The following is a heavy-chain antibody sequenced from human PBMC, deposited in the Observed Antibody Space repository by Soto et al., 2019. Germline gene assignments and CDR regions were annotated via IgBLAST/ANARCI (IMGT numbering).Heavy chain of an antibody. Sequence: ASVKVSCKASGGTFSSYAISWVRQAPGQGLEWMGGIIPIFGTANYAQKFQGRVTITADESTSTAYMELSSLRSEDTAVYYCARDSSGYEGCFGYWGQGTLVTVSS. J-gene: IGHJ4*02. V-gene: IGHV1-69*13. CDR3: ARDSSGYEGCFGY. CDR2: IIPIFGTA. D-gene: IGHD3-22*01. CDR1: GGTFSSYA.